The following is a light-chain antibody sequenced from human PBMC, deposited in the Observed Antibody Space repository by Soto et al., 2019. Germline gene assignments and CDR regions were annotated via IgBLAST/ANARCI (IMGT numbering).Light chain of an antibody. V-gene: IGKV4-1*01. J-gene: IGKJ5*01. Sequence: DIVMTQSPDSLAVSLGVRATINCKSSQRVLYSSNNKNYLAWYQQKPGQPPKLLIYWASTRESGVPDRFSGSGSGTDFTLTISSLQSEDMAIYYCQHYLRIPITFGQGTRLEI. CDR3: QHYLRIPIT. CDR1: QRVLYSSNNKNY. CDR2: WAS.